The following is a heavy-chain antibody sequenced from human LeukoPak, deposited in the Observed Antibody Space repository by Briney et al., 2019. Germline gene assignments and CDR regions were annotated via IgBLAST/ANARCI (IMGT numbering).Heavy chain of an antibody. D-gene: IGHD3-10*01. V-gene: IGHV4-31*11. Sequence: PSETLSLTCAVYGEPSIGYYWAWIRQHPGKGLEWIGYIYYSGSTYYNPSLKSRVTISVDTSKNQFSLKLSSVTAADTAVYYCARDSRPFYGSGSYYFDYWGQGTLVTVSS. CDR3: ARDSRPFYGSGSYYFDY. J-gene: IGHJ4*02. CDR2: IYYSGST. CDR1: GEPSIGYY.